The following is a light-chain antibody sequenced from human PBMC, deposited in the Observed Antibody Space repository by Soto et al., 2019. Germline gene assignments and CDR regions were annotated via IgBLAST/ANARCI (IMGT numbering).Light chain of an antibody. CDR1: QSISSY. CDR2: AAS. Sequence: DIQMTQSPSSLSASVGDRVTITCRASQSISSYLNWYQQKPGKDPKLLIYAASSLQSGVPSRFSGSGSGTDFNLTISSLQPEDFATYYCQQSYSTLLTYGGGTKVEIK. J-gene: IGKJ4*01. CDR3: QQSYSTLLT. V-gene: IGKV1-39*01.